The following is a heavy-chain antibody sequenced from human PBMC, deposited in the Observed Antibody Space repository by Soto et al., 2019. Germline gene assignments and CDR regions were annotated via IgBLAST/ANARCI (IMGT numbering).Heavy chain of an antibody. J-gene: IGHJ4*02. Sequence: ASVKVSCKASGYTFTSYDINWVLQATGQGLEWMGWMNPNSGNTGYAQKFQGRVTMTRNTSISTAYMELSSLRSEDTAGYYCAKRYCTTTSCVREIDYWGQGTLVTVSS. CDR1: GYTFTSYD. CDR2: MNPNSGNT. CDR3: AKRYCTTTSCVREIDY. V-gene: IGHV1-8*01. D-gene: IGHD2-2*01.